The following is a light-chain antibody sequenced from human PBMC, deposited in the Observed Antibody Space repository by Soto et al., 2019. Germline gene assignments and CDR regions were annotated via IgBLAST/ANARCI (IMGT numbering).Light chain of an antibody. CDR1: SSDVGGYNY. CDR2: DVS. CDR3: SSYTSGSTRVV. V-gene: IGLV2-14*03. Sequence: QCALTQPASVSGSPGQSITISCTGTSSDVGGYNYVSWYQQHPGKAPKVMIYDVSKRPSGISNRFSGSKSGNTASLTISGLQVEDEADYYCSSYTSGSTRVVFGGGTKVTVL. J-gene: IGLJ2*01.